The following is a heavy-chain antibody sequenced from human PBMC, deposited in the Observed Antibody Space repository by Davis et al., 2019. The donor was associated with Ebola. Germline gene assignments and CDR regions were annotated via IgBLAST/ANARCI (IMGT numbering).Heavy chain of an antibody. CDR1: GYTFTSYD. CDR2: MNPNSGNT. V-gene: IGHV1-8*01. Sequence: ASVKVSCKASGYTFTSYDINWVRQATGQGLEWMGWMNPNSGNTGYAQKFQGWVTMTRDTSISTAYMELSRLRSDDTAVYYCARSRRSSSSWTYYYYGMDVWGQGTTVTVSS. CDR3: ARSRRSSSSWTYYYYGMDV. J-gene: IGHJ6*02. D-gene: IGHD6-13*01.